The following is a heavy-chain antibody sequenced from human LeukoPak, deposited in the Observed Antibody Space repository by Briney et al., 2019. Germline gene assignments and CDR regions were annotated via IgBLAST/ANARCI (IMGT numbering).Heavy chain of an antibody. CDR3: ARRRGSGWYYFDY. J-gene: IGHJ4*02. Sequence: PSETLSLTCTVSGGSISSSSYYWGWIRQPPGKGLEWIGSIYYSGSTYYNPSLKSRVTTSVDTSKNQFSLKLSSVTAADTAVYYCARRRGSGWYYFDYWGQGTLVTVSS. D-gene: IGHD6-19*01. V-gene: IGHV4-39*01. CDR2: IYYSGST. CDR1: GGSISSSSYY.